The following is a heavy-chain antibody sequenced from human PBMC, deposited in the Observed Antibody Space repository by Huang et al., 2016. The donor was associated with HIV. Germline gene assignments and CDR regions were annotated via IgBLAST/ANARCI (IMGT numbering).Heavy chain of an antibody. Sequence: QLQLQESGPGLVKPSETLSLTCTVSGGSIRSANYYWGWIRQPPGKGLEWIGSIYYSGSNYYNPSLKSRVTITVDTSKNQCSLKMRSVTAADTAVYYCARLPGSITMIRGVITDPYWGQGTLVTVSS. CDR3: ARLPGSITMIRGVITDPY. CDR2: IYYSGSN. CDR1: GGSIRSANYY. V-gene: IGHV4-39*01. J-gene: IGHJ4*02. D-gene: IGHD3-10*01.